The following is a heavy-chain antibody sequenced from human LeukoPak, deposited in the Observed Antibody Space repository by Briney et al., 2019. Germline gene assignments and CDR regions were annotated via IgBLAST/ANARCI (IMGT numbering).Heavy chain of an antibody. J-gene: IGHJ3*02. Sequence: SETLSLTCTVSGGSISSYYWSWIRQPPGKGLEWIGYIYYSGSTDYNPSLKSRVTISVDTSKNQFSLKLSSVTAADTAGYYCARRYCSSTSCYPDAFDIWGQGTMVTVSS. D-gene: IGHD2-2*01. V-gene: IGHV4-59*01. CDR3: ARRYCSSTSCYPDAFDI. CDR2: IYYSGST. CDR1: GGSISSYY.